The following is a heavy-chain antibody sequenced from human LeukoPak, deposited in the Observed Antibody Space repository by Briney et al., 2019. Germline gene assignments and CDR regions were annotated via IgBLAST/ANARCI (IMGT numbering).Heavy chain of an antibody. J-gene: IGHJ4*02. CDR1: GFTFSSYA. CDR2: ISGSGGST. Sequence: SGGSLRLSCAASGFTFSSYAMSWVRQAPGKGLEWVSAISGSGGSTYYADSVKGRFTISRDNSKNTLYLQMNSLRAEDTAVYYCAKDIVAAGLFFDYWGQGTLVTVSS. CDR3: AKDIVAAGLFFDY. V-gene: IGHV3-23*01. D-gene: IGHD6-13*01.